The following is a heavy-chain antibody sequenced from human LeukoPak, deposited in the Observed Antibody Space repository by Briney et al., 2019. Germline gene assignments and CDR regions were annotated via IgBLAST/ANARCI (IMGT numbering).Heavy chain of an antibody. CDR1: GYTFTSYD. CDR3: ARVRRKAATRGEYYFDY. Sequence: GASVKVSCKASGYTFTSYDINWVRQATGQGLEWMGWMNPNSGNTGYAQKFQGRGTMNRNTYISTDYMELSSLRSEDTAVYYCARVRRKAATRGEYYFDYWGQGTLVTVSS. V-gene: IGHV1-8*01. D-gene: IGHD2-15*01. CDR2: MNPNSGNT. J-gene: IGHJ4*02.